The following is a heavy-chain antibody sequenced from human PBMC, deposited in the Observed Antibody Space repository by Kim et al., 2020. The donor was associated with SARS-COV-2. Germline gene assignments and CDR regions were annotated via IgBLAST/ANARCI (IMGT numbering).Heavy chain of an antibody. D-gene: IGHD3-10*01. CDR2: ISGSGGST. Sequence: GGSLRLSCAASGFTFSSYAMSWVRQAPGKGLEWVSAISGSGGSTYYADSVKGRFTISRDNSKNTLYLQMNSLRAEDTAVYYCAKDAGKFTMVRGVQTPAWGQGTLVTVAS. J-gene: IGHJ5*02. V-gene: IGHV3-23*01. CDR1: GFTFSSYA. CDR3: AKDAGKFTMVRGVQTPA.